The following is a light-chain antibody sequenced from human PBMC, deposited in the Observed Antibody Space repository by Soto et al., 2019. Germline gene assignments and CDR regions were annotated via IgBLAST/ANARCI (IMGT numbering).Light chain of an antibody. Sequence: DIVMTLSPDSLALTLSDSATIKSNCSRSVLYKSNNKNHLAWYQQKPGQPPQLIIYWASTRESGVPERFSGSGSGTDFTLTISSLEAEDVAFYWCQQYFDVPFTFGGGTKVDIK. J-gene: IGKJ4*01. V-gene: IGKV4-1*01. CDR3: QQYFDVPFT. CDR2: WAS. CDR1: RSVLYKSNNKNH.